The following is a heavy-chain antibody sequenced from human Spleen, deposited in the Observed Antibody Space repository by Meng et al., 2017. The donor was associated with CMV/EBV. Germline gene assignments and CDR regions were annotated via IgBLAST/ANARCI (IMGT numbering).Heavy chain of an antibody. J-gene: IGHJ4*02. Sequence: GESLKISCGDSGFTFSSHAMHWVRQAPGKGLEWVAVISYDGGNEYYADSLKGRFSISRDNAKKSVYLQMNRLRVEDTAVYYCARDPWASDSSGFDYWGQGALVTVSS. V-gene: IGHV3-30*04. CDR2: ISYDGGNE. CDR3: ARDPWASDSSGFDY. D-gene: IGHD3-22*01. CDR1: GFTFSSHA.